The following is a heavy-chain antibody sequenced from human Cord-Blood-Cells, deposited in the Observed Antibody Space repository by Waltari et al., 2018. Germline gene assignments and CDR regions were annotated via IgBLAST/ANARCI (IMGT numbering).Heavy chain of an antibody. CDR2: IYHSGIT. V-gene: IGHV4-38-2*01. Sequence: QVQLQESGPGLVKPSETLSLTCAVSGYSISSGYYWGWIRQPPGKGLEWIGSIYHSGITYYNPSLKSRFTISVDTSKNQFSLKLSSVTAADTAVYYCARVLMVQGVTAAFDIWGQGTMVTVSS. J-gene: IGHJ3*02. CDR3: ARVLMVQGVTAAFDI. CDR1: GYSISSGYY. D-gene: IGHD3-10*01.